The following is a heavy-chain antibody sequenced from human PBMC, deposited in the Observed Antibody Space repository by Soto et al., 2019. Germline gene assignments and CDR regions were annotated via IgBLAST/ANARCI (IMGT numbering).Heavy chain of an antibody. J-gene: IGHJ4*02. Sequence: QVVVVESGGGVVQPGRSLTLSCAASGFMFETFYMHWVRQAPGKGLQWVAVISSDGRNKYYAESVKGRFSISRDNSKNTLYLQLNSLIPQDTAGYYWARVFDGYYFDYWGQGALVTVSS. D-gene: IGHD6-13*01. CDR3: ARVFDGYYFDY. CDR1: GFMFETFY. CDR2: ISSDGRNK. V-gene: IGHV3-30*04.